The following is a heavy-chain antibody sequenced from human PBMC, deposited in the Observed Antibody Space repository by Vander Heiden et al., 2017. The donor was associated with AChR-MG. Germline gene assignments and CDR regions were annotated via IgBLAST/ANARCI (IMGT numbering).Heavy chain of an antibody. V-gene: IGHV3-15*01. J-gene: IGHJ4*02. CDR3: TADAT. CDR2: IKSKAQGETT. CDR1: GFTFSNAW. Sequence: EVQLVESGGGLIKPGGSLRLSCAAPGFTFSNAWMIWVRQAPGKGLEYIGLIKSKAQGETTDYAAPVKGRCTISRDDSRKTMYLQMNSLKTEDTAGYYCTADATWGQGTLVTVSS.